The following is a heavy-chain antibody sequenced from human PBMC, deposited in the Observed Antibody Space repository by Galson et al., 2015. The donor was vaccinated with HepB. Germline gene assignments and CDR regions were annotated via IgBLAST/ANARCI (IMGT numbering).Heavy chain of an antibody. CDR1: GGSFSGYY. CDR2: INHSGST. D-gene: IGHD1-14*01. V-gene: IGHV4-34*01. CDR3: ARTGRVFYYYYGMDV. Sequence: TLSLTCAVYGGSFSGYYWSWIRQPPGKGLEWIGEINHSGSTNYNPSLKSRVTISVDTSKNQFSLKLSSVTAADTAVYYCARTGRVFYYYYGMDVWGQGTTVTVSS. J-gene: IGHJ6*02.